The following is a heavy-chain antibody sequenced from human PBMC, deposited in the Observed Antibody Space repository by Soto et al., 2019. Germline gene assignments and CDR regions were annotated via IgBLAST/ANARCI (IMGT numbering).Heavy chain of an antibody. J-gene: IGHJ6*02. CDR3: ARLAAADLYYYGMDV. V-gene: IGHV1-18*01. CDR2: ISAYNGNT. Sequence: APVKVSCKASGYTFTSSGISWVRQAPGQGLEWMGWISAYNGNTNYAQKLQGRVTMTTDTSTSTAYMELRSLRSDDTAVYYCARLAAADLYYYGMDVWGQGTTVTVSS. D-gene: IGHD6-13*01. CDR1: GYTFTSSG.